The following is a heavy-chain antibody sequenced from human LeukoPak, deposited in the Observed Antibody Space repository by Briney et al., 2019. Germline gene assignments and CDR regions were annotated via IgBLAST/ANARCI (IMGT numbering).Heavy chain of an antibody. Sequence: ASVKVSCKASGYTFTGYYMHWVRQAPGQGLEWMGRISPNSGGTNYAQKFQGRVTMTRNTSISTAYMELSRLRSDDTAVYYCARGSYNWNYRMGFDYWGQGTLVTVSS. J-gene: IGHJ4*02. CDR2: ISPNSGGT. V-gene: IGHV1-2*06. D-gene: IGHD1-7*01. CDR3: ARGSYNWNYRMGFDY. CDR1: GYTFTGYY.